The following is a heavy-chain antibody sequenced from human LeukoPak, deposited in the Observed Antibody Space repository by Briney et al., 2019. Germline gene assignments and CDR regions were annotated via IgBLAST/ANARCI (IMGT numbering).Heavy chain of an antibody. J-gene: IGHJ4*02. Sequence: GGSLRLSCAASGFTFSSYEMNWVRQAPGKGLEWVSYISSSGSTIYYADSVKGRFTISRDNAKSSLYLQMNSLRAEDTAVYYCARGNLLYFDYWGQGTLVTVSS. CDR3: ARGNLLYFDY. CDR2: ISSSGSTI. CDR1: GFTFSSYE. D-gene: IGHD1-26*01. V-gene: IGHV3-48*03.